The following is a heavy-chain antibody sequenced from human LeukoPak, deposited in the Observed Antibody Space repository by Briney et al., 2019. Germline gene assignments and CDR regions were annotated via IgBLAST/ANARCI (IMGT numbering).Heavy chain of an antibody. CDR3: ARDIEYSSSCFDY. CDR1: GFTFSSYS. Sequence: GGSLRLSCAASGFTFSSYSMNWVRQAPGKGLEWVSSISSSSSYIYYADSVKGRFTISRDNAKNSLYLQMNSLRAEDTAVYYCARDIEYSSSCFDYWGQGTLVTVSS. CDR2: ISSSSSYI. J-gene: IGHJ4*02. D-gene: IGHD6-6*01. V-gene: IGHV3-21*01.